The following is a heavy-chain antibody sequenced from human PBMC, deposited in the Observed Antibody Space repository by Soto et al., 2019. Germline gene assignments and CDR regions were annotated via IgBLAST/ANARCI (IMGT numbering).Heavy chain of an antibody. V-gene: IGHV4-59*08. CDR2: IYYSGST. D-gene: IGHD6-13*01. CDR1: GGSISSYY. J-gene: IGHJ5*02. Sequence: SETLSLTCTVSGGSISSYYWSWIRQPPGKGLEWIGYIYYSGSTNYNPSLKSRVTLSVNTSKNQFSLKLSPVTAADTAVYYCARVQQQLVLGHYWFDPWGQGTLVTVSS. CDR3: ARVQQQLVLGHYWFDP.